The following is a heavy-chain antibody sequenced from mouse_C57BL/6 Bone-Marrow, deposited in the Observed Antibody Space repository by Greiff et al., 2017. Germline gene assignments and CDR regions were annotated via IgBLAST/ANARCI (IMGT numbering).Heavy chain of an antibody. CDR3: AHYGSKGY. Sequence: VKLQQPGAELVKHGASVKLSCKASGYTFTSYWMHWVKQRPGQGLEWIGMIHPNSGSTNYNEKFKSKATLTVDKSSSTAYMQLSSLTSEDSAVYYCAHYGSKGYWGQGTTLTVSS. CDR1: GYTFTSYW. J-gene: IGHJ2*01. V-gene: IGHV1-64*01. CDR2: IHPNSGST. D-gene: IGHD1-1*01.